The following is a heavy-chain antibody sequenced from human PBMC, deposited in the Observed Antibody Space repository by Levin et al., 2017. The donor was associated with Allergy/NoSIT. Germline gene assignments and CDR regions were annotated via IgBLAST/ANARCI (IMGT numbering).Heavy chain of an antibody. J-gene: IGHJ4*02. CDR3: AGGTYSYANYYFDY. D-gene: IGHD5-18*01. V-gene: IGHV4-59*01. CDR1: GGSISSYY. Sequence: TSETLSLTCTVSGGSISSYYWSWIRQPPGKGLEWIGYIYYSGSTNYNPSLKSRVTISVDTSKNQFSLKLSSVTAADTAVYYCAGGTYSYANYYFDYWGQGTLVTVSS. CDR2: IYYSGST.